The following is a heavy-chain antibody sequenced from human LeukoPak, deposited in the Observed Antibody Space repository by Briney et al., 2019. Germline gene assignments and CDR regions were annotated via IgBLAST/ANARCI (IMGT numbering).Heavy chain of an antibody. V-gene: IGHV4-59*08. CDR3: ARNGRYYGSGSYYYFDY. Sequence: SETLSLTCTVSGGSIGSYYWSWIRQPPGKGLEWIGYIYYSGSTNYNPSLKSRVTISVDTSKNQFSLKLSSVTAADTAVYYCARNGRYYGSGSYYYFDYWGQGTLVTVSS. D-gene: IGHD3-10*01. J-gene: IGHJ4*02. CDR2: IYYSGST. CDR1: GGSIGSYY.